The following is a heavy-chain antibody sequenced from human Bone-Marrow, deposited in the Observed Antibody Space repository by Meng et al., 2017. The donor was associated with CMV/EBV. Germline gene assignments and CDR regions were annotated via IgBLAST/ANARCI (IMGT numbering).Heavy chain of an antibody. CDR3: ARITGKYRDY. CDR1: GFTFSSYW. J-gene: IGHJ4*02. D-gene: IGHD1-14*01. CDR2: INSDGSST. Sequence: GESLKISCAASGFTFSSYWMHWVRQAPGKGLVWVSRINSDGSSTSYADSVKGRFTISRDNAKNSLYLQMNSLRAEDSAVYYCARITGKYRDYWGQGTLVTVYS. V-gene: IGHV3-74*01.